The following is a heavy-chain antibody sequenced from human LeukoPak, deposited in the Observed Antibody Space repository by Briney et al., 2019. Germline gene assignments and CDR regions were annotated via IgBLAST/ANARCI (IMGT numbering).Heavy chain of an antibody. J-gene: IGHJ4*02. V-gene: IGHV1-18*01. CDR1: GYTFTSYG. D-gene: IGHD3-22*01. Sequence: ASVKVSCKASGYTFTSYGISWVRQAPGQGLEWMGWISAYNGNTNYAQKLQGRVTMTTDTSTSTVYMELSSLRSEDTAVYYCASATDYYDSSGYYYTFDYWGQGTLVTVSS. CDR2: ISAYNGNT. CDR3: ASATDYYDSSGYYYTFDY.